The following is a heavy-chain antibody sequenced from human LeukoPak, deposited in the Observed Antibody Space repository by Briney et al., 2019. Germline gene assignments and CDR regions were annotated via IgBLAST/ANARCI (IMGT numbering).Heavy chain of an antibody. CDR2: INPNSGGT. Sequence: ASVKVSCKXSGYTFTGYYMHWVRQAPGQGLEWMGRINPNSGGTNYSQKFQGRVTMTRDTSISTAYMELSRLRSDDTAVYYCASETYYYDSSGHHYWGQGTLVTVSS. CDR3: ASETYYYDSSGHHY. V-gene: IGHV1-2*06. D-gene: IGHD3-22*01. CDR1: GYTFTGYY. J-gene: IGHJ4*02.